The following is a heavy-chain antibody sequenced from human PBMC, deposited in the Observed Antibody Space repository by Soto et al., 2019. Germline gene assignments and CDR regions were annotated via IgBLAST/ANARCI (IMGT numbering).Heavy chain of an antibody. CDR3: ARGRRYIVVVPAASSPFEYFQH. V-gene: IGHV4-34*01. Sequence: SETLSLTCAVYGGSFSGYYWSWIRQPPGKGLEWIGEINRSGSTNYNPSLKSRVTISVDTSKNQFSLKLSSVTAADTAVYYCARGRRYIVVVPAASSPFEYFQHWGQGTLVTVSS. J-gene: IGHJ1*01. D-gene: IGHD2-2*01. CDR2: INRSGST. CDR1: GGSFSGYY.